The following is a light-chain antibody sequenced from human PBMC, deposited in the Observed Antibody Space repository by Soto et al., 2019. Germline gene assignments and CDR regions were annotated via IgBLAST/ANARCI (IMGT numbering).Light chain of an antibody. CDR1: QSLVHSDGDTY. J-gene: IGKJ2*01. V-gene: IGKV2-30*02. Sequence: DVVMTQSPLSLPVNLGEPAAISCRSTQSLVHSDGDTYLSWFHQRPVQSPSRLIFRVSKRDFGVPPRFIGSGSGTDFTLEITSVEAEDVGVYYCKQGTHWPPYTFGQGTRLDIK. CDR3: KQGTHWPPYT. CDR2: RVS.